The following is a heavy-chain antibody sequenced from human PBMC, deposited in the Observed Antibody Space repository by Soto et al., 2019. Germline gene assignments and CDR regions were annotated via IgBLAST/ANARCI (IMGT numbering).Heavy chain of an antibody. J-gene: IGHJ4*02. CDR3: ASLIGIRSGD. V-gene: IGHV4-39*01. CDR2: IYYSGST. CDR1: GGSISSSSYY. D-gene: IGHD3-10*01. Sequence: QLQLQESGPGLVKPSETLSLTCTVSGGSISSSSYYWGWIRQPPGKGLEWIGSIYYSGSTYYNPSLTSRVTISVDTSKNQFYLTLSSVTAADTAVYYCASLIGIRSGDWGQGTLVTVSS.